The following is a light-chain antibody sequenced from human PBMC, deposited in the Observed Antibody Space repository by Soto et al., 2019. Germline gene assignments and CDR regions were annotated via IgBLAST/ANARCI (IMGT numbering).Light chain of an antibody. J-gene: IGKJ4*01. Sequence: DIEMTQSPSSLSSSIGDIFTITCLSSQSISSYLNWYQQKPGKAPKLLIYAASTLQSGVPSRFSGSGSGTEFTLTISSLQPEDFATYYCQQLNSYPHTFGGGTKVDI. CDR1: QSISSY. CDR2: AAS. CDR3: QQLNSYPHT. V-gene: IGKV1-9*01.